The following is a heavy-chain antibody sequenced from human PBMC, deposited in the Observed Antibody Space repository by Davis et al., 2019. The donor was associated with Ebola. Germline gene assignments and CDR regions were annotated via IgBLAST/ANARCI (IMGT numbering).Heavy chain of an antibody. CDR1: GFTFSSYG. Sequence: PGGSLRLSCAASGFTFSSYGMHWVRQAPGKGLEWVAFIRYDGSNKYYADSVKGRFTISRDNSKNTLYLQMNSLRAEDTAVYYCAKDGAYCTNGVCYTDYYYYMDVWGKGTTVTVSS. CDR3: AKDGAYCTNGVCYTDYYYYMDV. V-gene: IGHV3-30*02. J-gene: IGHJ6*03. D-gene: IGHD2-8*01. CDR2: IRYDGSNK.